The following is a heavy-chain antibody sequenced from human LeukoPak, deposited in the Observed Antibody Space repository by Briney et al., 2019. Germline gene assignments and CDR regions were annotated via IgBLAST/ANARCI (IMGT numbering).Heavy chain of an antibody. J-gene: IGHJ2*01. CDR2: IYYSGST. Sequence: SETLSLTCTVSGGSISSSSYYWGWIRQPPGKGLEWIGSIYYSGSTYYNPSLKSRVTISVDTSKNRFSLKLSSVTAADTAVYYCARVRGDSSGWYKGYRYFDLWGRGTLVTVSS. V-gene: IGHV4-39*07. D-gene: IGHD6-19*01. CDR1: GGSISSSSYY. CDR3: ARVRGDSSGWYKGYRYFDL.